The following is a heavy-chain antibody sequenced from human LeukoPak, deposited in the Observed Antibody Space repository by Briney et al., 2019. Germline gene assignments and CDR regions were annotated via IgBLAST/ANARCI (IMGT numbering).Heavy chain of an antibody. J-gene: IGHJ4*02. V-gene: IGHV3-23*01. CDR2: ISGSGAKT. CDR1: GFTFSSYA. D-gene: IGHD6-13*01. Sequence: GGSLRLSCAASGFTFSSYAMSWVRQAPGKGLEWVSAISGSGAKTYYADSVKGRFTISRDNSKNTLNLQMNSLRAEDTAVYYCAKLVPSRYYFDYWGQGTLVTVSS. CDR3: AKLVPSRYYFDY.